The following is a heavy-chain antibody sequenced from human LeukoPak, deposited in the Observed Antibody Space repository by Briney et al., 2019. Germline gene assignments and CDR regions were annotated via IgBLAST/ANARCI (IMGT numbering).Heavy chain of an antibody. CDR3: ARGRTRITIFGVAKGGWFDP. CDR2: MNPNSGNT. Sequence: GASVKVSCKASGGTFSSYTINWVRQATGQGLEWMGWMNPNSGNTGYAQKFQGRVTITRNTSISTAYMELSSLRSEDTAVYYCARGRTRITIFGVAKGGWFDPWGQGTLVTVSS. D-gene: IGHD3-3*01. J-gene: IGHJ5*02. CDR1: GGTFSSYT. V-gene: IGHV1-8*03.